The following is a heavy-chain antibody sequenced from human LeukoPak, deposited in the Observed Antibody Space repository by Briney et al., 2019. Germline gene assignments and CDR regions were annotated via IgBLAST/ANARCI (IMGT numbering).Heavy chain of an antibody. D-gene: IGHD3-10*01. J-gene: IGHJ4*02. V-gene: IGHV1-8*02. Sequence: ASVKVSCKASGYTFTGYYMHWVRQATGQGLEWMGWMNPNSGNTGYAQKFQGRVTMTRNTSISTAYMELSSLRSEDTAVYYCAVNRFGETAFDYWGQGTLVTVSS. CDR2: MNPNSGNT. CDR1: GYTFTGYY. CDR3: AVNRFGETAFDY.